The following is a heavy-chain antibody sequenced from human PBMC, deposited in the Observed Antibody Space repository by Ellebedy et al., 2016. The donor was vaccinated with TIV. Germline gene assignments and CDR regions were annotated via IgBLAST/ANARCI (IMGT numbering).Heavy chain of an antibody. CDR3: ATSVTPRSATFDY. J-gene: IGHJ4*02. D-gene: IGHD4-23*01. CDR1: GYTSTGYY. V-gene: IGHV1-2*02. CDR2: INPNSGGT. Sequence: ASVKVSXXASGYTSTGYYMNWVRQAPGETPEWMGWINPNSGGTNYAQNFQGRVTMTRDTSINTAYMELSRLRSDDTAVYYCATSVTPRSATFDYWGQGTLVTVSS.